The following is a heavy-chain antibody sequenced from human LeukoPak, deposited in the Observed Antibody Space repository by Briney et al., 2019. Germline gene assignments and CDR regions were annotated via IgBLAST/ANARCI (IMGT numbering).Heavy chain of an antibody. J-gene: IGHJ4*02. V-gene: IGHV3-11*04. D-gene: IGHD1-26*01. Sequence: EGSLRLSCAASGFTFSDYYMSWIRQAPGKGLEWVSRISGSGHIIYYADSVRGRFTISRDNAKNSLYLQMNSLRAEDTAVYYCARGEHRRADYWGQGTLVTVSS. CDR3: ARGEHRRADY. CDR1: GFTFSDYY. CDR2: ISGSGHII.